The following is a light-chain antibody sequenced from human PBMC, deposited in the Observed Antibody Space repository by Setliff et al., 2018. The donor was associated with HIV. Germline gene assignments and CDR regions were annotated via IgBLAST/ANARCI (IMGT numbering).Light chain of an antibody. J-gene: IGLJ2*01. V-gene: IGLV2-14*03. CDR3: SSYTSSTTRV. CDR2: DVS. Sequence: QSALTQPASVSGSPGQSITISCTGTSSDVGGYNYVSWYQQHPGKAPKVIIYDVSNRPSGVSNRFSGSKSGNTASLTISGLQAEDEGDYYCSSYTSSTTRVFGGGTKGTVL. CDR1: SSDVGGYNY.